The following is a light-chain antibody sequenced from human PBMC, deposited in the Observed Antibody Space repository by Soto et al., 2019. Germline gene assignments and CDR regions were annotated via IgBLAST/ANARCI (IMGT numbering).Light chain of an antibody. CDR3: CSYAGSSTFE. CDR1: SSDVGSYNL. V-gene: IGLV2-23*02. Sequence: ALTQPASVSGSPGQSITISCTGTSSDVGSYNLVSWYQQHPGKAPKLMIYEVSKRPSGVSNRFSGSKSGNTASLTISGLQAEDEADYYCCSYAGSSTFEFGGGTKLTVL. J-gene: IGLJ3*02. CDR2: EVS.